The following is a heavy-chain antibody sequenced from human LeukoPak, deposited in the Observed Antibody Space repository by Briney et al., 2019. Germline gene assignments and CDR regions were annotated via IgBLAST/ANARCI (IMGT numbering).Heavy chain of an antibody. CDR1: GYTLTSYY. CDR2: INPSGGST. Sequence: ASVKVSCKASGYTLTSYYMHWVRQAPGQGLEWMGIINPSGGSTSYAQKFQGRVTMTRDTSTSTVYMELSSLRSEDTAVYYCAREPSSGYYLRYLPDYWGQGTLVTVSS. CDR3: AREPSSGYYLRYLPDY. D-gene: IGHD3-22*01. J-gene: IGHJ4*02. V-gene: IGHV1-46*01.